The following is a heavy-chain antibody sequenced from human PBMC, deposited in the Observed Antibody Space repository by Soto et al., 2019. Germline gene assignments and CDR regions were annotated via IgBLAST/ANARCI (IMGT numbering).Heavy chain of an antibody. D-gene: IGHD6-6*01. CDR3: AREGPGGTGRPLDY. CDR2: INPSGGGT. CDR1: GYSFTTYF. V-gene: IGHV1-46*01. J-gene: IGHJ4*02. Sequence: QVHLVQSGAEVMKPGASVKLSCKASGYSFTTYFIHWVRQGPAQGLEWMGIINPSGGGTSYAQMFQGGVTMTRDTSTSTVYMDVDSLRSEDTAIYYCAREGPGGTGRPLDYWGRGTLVTVSS.